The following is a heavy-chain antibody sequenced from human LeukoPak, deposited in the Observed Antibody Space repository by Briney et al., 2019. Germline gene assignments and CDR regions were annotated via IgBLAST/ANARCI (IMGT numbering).Heavy chain of an antibody. J-gene: IGHJ4*02. Sequence: SETLSLTCAVSGDSISPTNWWSWVRQPPGKGLEWIGEIYHSGSTTYNPSLKSRVTMSVDKSNNQFSLKLSSVTAADTAMYYCGRNGYLSIDYWGQGTLVTVSS. CDR1: GDSISPTNW. CDR3: GRNGYLSIDY. CDR2: IYHSGST. D-gene: IGHD2/OR15-2a*01. V-gene: IGHV4-4*02.